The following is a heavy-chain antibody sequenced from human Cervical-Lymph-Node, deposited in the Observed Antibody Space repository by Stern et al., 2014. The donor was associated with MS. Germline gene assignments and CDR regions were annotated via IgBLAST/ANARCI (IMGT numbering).Heavy chain of an antibody. J-gene: IGHJ4*02. CDR1: GYIFSEYY. V-gene: IGHV1-2*02. CDR2: INPKSGGT. D-gene: IGHD6-13*01. Sequence: VQLVESGAEVKKPGASVKVSCKASGYIFSEYYMHWVRLAPGQGPEWMGWINPKSGGTQYAQKFKGRVTMTRDTSTNTAYMDLSRLRSDDTAIYYCARDREEQYLGISYYFNYWGQGTLVTVSS. CDR3: ARDREEQYLGISYYFNY.